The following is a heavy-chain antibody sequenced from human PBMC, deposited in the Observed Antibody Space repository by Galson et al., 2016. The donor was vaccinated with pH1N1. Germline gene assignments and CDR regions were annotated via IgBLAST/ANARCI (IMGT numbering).Heavy chain of an antibody. Sequence: SLRLSCAASGFTFSTLGIHWVRQVPGKGLDWVSSIRYDGSHKYYSDSVRARFTTSRNNSKNTLYLQMNSLGTDDTAIYYCAKDFTSLSLSTSSHFDHWGQGTLVTVSS. D-gene: IGHD2-2*01. V-gene: IGHV3-30*02. J-gene: IGHJ4*02. CDR3: AKDFTSLSLSTSSHFDH. CDR2: IRYDGSHK. CDR1: GFTFSTLG.